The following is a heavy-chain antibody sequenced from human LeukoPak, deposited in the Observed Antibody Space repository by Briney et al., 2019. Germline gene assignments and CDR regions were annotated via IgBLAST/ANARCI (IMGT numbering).Heavy chain of an antibody. CDR2: IKSKTDDGTT. Sequence: GGSLRLSCAASGFTLSNAWMSWVRQAPGKGLEWVGRIKSKTDDGTTDYAAPVKGRFTISRDDSENTLYLQMNSLKTEDTAVYYCTTDRYSSSNYWGQGTLVTVSS. CDR1: GFTLSNAW. J-gene: IGHJ4*02. V-gene: IGHV3-15*01. D-gene: IGHD6-6*01. CDR3: TTDRYSSSNY.